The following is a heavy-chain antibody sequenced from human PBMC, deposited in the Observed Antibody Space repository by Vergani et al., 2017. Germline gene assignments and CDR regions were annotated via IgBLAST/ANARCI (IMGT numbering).Heavy chain of an antibody. CDR2: ISAYNGNT. CDR3: ARDPDIAVAGIAKCGMAV. Sequence: QVQLVQSGAEVKKPGASVKVSCKASGYTFTSYGISWVRQAPGQGLEWMGWISAYNGNTNYAQKLQGRVTITTDTSTSTAYMELRSLRSDDTAVYYCARDPDIAVAGIAKCGMAVWGQGTMVTVSS. V-gene: IGHV1-18*01. D-gene: IGHD6-19*01. CDR1: GYTFTSYG. J-gene: IGHJ6*02.